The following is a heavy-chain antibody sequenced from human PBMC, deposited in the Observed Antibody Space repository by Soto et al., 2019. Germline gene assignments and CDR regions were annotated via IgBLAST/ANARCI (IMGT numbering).Heavy chain of an antibody. Sequence: PSETLSLTCAVSGGSISSGGYSWSWIRQPPGKGLEWIGYIYHSGSTYYNPSLKSRVTISVDRSKNQFSLKLSSVTAADTAVYYCARSEGAGPPIIDYWGQGTLVTVSS. CDR1: GGSISSGGYS. V-gene: IGHV4-30-2*01. J-gene: IGHJ4*02. CDR3: ARSEGAGPPIIDY. D-gene: IGHD5-12*01. CDR2: IYHSGST.